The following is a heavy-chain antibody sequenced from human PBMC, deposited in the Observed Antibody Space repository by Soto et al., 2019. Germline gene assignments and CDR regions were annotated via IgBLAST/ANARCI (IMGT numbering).Heavy chain of an antibody. CDR1: GGTFINYA. Sequence: QVQLVQSGAEVKKPGSSVRVSCKASGGTFINYAISWVRQAPGQGLEGMGGIIPILGTAKYAQKFQGRVTITADRSTSTAYMELSSLRSEDTAVYYCARDPRRGFGELSDDYWGQGTLVTVSS. CDR3: ARDPRRGFGELSDDY. V-gene: IGHV1-69*06. J-gene: IGHJ4*02. D-gene: IGHD3-16*02. CDR2: IIPILGTA.